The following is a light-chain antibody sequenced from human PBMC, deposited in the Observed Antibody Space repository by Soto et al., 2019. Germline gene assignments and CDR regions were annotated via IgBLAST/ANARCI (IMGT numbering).Light chain of an antibody. V-gene: IGKV3-11*01. CDR1: RSVSTY. Sequence: EIVLTQSPATLSLSPGERATLSCRASRSVSTYLAWYQQKPGQAPRLLIYDASNRATGIPARFSGSGSGTDFTLTISSLEPEDFAVYYCQQRLSWPRTFGGGTKVDIK. CDR2: DAS. J-gene: IGKJ4*01. CDR3: QQRLSWPRT.